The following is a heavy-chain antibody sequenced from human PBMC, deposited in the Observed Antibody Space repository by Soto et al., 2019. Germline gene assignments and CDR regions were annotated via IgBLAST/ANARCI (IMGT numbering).Heavy chain of an antibody. D-gene: IGHD1-7*01. Sequence: SETLSLTCAVSGGSFTSNNWWTWVRQPPGQGLEWIGEIYRTGSTNYNPSLKSRVTMSLDKSENQFSLKVTSLTAADTAVYYCESRDPGTSVDYWGQGTLVTVSS. J-gene: IGHJ4*02. CDR2: IYRTGST. V-gene: IGHV4-4*02. CDR1: GGSFTSNNW. CDR3: ESRDPGTSVDY.